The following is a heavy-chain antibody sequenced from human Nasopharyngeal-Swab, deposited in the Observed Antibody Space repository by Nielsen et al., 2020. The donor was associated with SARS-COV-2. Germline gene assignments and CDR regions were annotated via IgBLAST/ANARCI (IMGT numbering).Heavy chain of an antibody. CDR2: IKSKTDGGTT. CDR3: TTDRWSFDY. J-gene: IGHJ4*02. D-gene: IGHD3-16*02. V-gene: IGHV3-15*01. Sequence: GESLKISCAASGFTFSNAWMSWVRQAPGKGLEWVGRIKSKTDGGTTDYAAPVKGRFTISRDDSKNTLYLQMNSLKTEDTDVYYCTTDRWSFDYWGQGTLVTVSS. CDR1: GFTFSNAW.